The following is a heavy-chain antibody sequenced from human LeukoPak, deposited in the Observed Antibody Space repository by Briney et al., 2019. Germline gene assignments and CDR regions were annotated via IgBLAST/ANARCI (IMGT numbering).Heavy chain of an antibody. D-gene: IGHD3-10*01. V-gene: IGHV4-38-2*01. CDR2: IYHSGST. J-gene: IGHJ6*03. Sequence: SETLSLTCAVSGYSISSGYYWGWIRQPPGKGLEWIGSIYHSGSTYYNPSLKSRVTISVDTSKNQFSLKLSSVTAADTAVYYCAGGISGRTMVRGVIHYYYMDVWGKGTTVTVSS. CDR1: GYSISSGYY. CDR3: AGGISGRTMVRGVIHYYYMDV.